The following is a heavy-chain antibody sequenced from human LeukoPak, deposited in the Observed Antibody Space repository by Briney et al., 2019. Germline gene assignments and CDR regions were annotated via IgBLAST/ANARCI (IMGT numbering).Heavy chain of an antibody. D-gene: IGHD3-22*01. CDR1: GFTFSNAW. V-gene: IGHV3-15*07. CDR3: TTDPYYDSSGYYYAFDI. J-gene: IGHJ3*02. Sequence: GGSLRLSCAASGFTFSNAWMNWVRQAPGKGLEWVGRIKSKTDGGTTDYAAPVKGRFTISRDDSKNTLYLQMNSLKTEDTAVYYCTTDPYYDSSGYYYAFDIWGQGTMVTVSS. CDR2: IKSKTDGGTT.